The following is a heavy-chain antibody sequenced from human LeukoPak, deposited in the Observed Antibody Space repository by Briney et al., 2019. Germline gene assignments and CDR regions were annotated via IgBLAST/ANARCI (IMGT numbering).Heavy chain of an antibody. CDR1: GYSISSGYY. CDR2: IYHSGST. CDR3: ARDLYSSGWGYLDY. J-gene: IGHJ4*02. V-gene: IGHV4-38-2*02. Sequence: PSETLSLTCTISGYSISSGYYWGWIRQPPGKGLEWIGSIYHSGSTYYNPSLKSRVTISLDTSENQFSLKLSSVTAADTAVYYCARDLYSSGWGYLDYWGQGTLVTVSS. D-gene: IGHD6-19*01.